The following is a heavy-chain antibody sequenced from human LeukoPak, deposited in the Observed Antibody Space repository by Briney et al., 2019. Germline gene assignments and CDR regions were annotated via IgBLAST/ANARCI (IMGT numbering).Heavy chain of an antibody. J-gene: IGHJ5*02. V-gene: IGHV4-39*01. Sequence: KTSETLSLTCTVSGGSISSSNYYWGWIRQPPGKGLEWIGSIYYSGSTYYNPSLKSRVTISVDTSKNQFSLKLSSVTAADTAVYYCAGLRPGWFDPWGQGTLVTVSS. CDR2: IYYSGST. D-gene: IGHD1-14*01. CDR1: GGSISSSNYY. CDR3: AGLRPGWFDP.